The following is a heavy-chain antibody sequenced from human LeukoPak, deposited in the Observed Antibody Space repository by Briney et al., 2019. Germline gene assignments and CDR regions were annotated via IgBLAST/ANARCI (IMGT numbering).Heavy chain of an antibody. CDR3: AKDPWEAAAGTYYFDY. D-gene: IGHD6-13*01. V-gene: IGHV4-34*01. CDR2: INHSGST. CDR1: GGPFSGYY. J-gene: IGHJ4*02. Sequence: SETLSLTCAVYGGPFSGYYWSSIRQPPGKGLEWIGEINHSGSTNYNPSLKSRVTISVDTSKNQFSMKLSSVTAADTAVYYCAKDPWEAAAGTYYFDYWGQGTLVTVSS.